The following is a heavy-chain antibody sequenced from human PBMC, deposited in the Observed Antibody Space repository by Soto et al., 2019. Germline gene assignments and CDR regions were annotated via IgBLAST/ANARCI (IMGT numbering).Heavy chain of an antibody. J-gene: IGHJ4*02. V-gene: IGHV3-30*18. Sequence: PGGSLRLSCAASGFTFSIYGMHWVRQAPGKGLEWVAYISYHGTNKYYADSVKGRFTISRDNSKNTLYLQMDSPRAEDTAVYYCAKPYSGNYPRPFDYWGQGTLVTVSS. CDR2: ISYHGTNK. CDR1: GFTFSIYG. CDR3: AKPYSGNYPRPFDY. D-gene: IGHD1-26*01.